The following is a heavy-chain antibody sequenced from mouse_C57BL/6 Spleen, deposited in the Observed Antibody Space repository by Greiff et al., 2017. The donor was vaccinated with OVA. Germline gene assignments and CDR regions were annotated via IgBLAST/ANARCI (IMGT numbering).Heavy chain of an antibody. CDR2: IYPGDGDT. CDR3: ARSFGYYGSSYGYFDV. Sequence: VQVVESGPELVKPGASVKISCKASGYAFSSSWMNWVKQRPGKGLEWIGRIYPGDGDTNYNGKFKGKATLTADKSSSTAYMQLSSLTSEDSAVYFCARSFGYYGSSYGYFDVWGTGTTVTVSS. D-gene: IGHD1-1*01. V-gene: IGHV1-82*01. CDR1: GYAFSSSW. J-gene: IGHJ1*03.